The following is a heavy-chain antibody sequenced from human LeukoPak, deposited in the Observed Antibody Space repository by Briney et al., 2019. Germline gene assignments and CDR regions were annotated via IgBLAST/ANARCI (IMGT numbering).Heavy chain of an antibody. V-gene: IGHV3-23*01. Sequence: GGSLRLSCAASGFTFSSYAMSWVRQAPGKGLEWVSAISGSGGSTYYADSVKGRLTISRDNSKNTLYLQMNSLRAEDTAVYYCAKDGYCSSTSCYKDYYYGMDVWGQGTTVTVSS. CDR1: GFTFSSYA. CDR2: ISGSGGST. J-gene: IGHJ6*02. CDR3: AKDGYCSSTSCYKDYYYGMDV. D-gene: IGHD2-2*03.